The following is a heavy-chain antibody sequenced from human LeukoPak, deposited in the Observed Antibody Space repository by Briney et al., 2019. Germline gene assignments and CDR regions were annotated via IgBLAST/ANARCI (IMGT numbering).Heavy chain of an antibody. J-gene: IGHJ4*02. CDR3: ARGHHYYDSSAYYY. Sequence: SGGSLRLSCAASGFTFISYWMHWVRQAPWKGLVWVSRINSDGSTTSYAASVKGRFTISRDTAKNTLYLQMNSLRAEDTAVYYCARGHHYYDSSAYYYWGQGTLVTVSS. D-gene: IGHD3-22*01. CDR2: INSDGSTT. V-gene: IGHV3-74*01. CDR1: GFTFISYW.